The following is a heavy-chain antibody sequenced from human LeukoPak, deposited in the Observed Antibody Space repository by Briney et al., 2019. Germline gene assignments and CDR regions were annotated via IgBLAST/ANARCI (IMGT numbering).Heavy chain of an antibody. Sequence: WASVKVSCKASGYTFTGYYMHWVRQAPGQGLEWMGWINPNSGGTNYAQKFQGRVTMTRDTSISTAYMELSRLRSDDTAVYYCARVRSPVLLWFGEFDYWGQGTLDTVSS. CDR3: ARVRSPVLLWFGEFDY. D-gene: IGHD3-10*01. CDR1: GYTFTGYY. J-gene: IGHJ4*02. V-gene: IGHV1-2*02. CDR2: INPNSGGT.